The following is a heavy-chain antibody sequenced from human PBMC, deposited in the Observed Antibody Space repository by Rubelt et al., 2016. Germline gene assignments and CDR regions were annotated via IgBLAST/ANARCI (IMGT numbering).Heavy chain of an antibody. V-gene: IGHV3-23*04. CDR1: GFTFDDYA. J-gene: IGHJ4*02. Sequence: EVQLVESGGDLVQPGRSLRLSCAASGFTFDDYAMHWVRQAPGKGLEWVSSINLSGGGTYYADSVEGRFTISRDNSKNTLFLQMNSLRAEDTAVYYCCRVLPGKYFADYWGQGALVTVSS. D-gene: IGHD3-16*01. CDR2: INLSGGGT. CDR3: CRVLPGKYFADY.